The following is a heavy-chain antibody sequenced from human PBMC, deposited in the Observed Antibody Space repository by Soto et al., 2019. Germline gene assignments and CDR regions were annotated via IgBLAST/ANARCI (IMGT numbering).Heavy chain of an antibody. D-gene: IGHD3-10*01. J-gene: IGHJ6*02. V-gene: IGHV1-18*03. Sequence: AAVKVSCKASGYTLTTHGISWVRQAPAQGLEWMGWISPCNGNTKHARNLQGRLTMTTDTTTNTAYMELRSLRSADMAVYYCAREGTSHSHTSDDCSGMDVWG. CDR2: ISPCNGNT. CDR3: AREGTSHSHTSDDCSGMDV. CDR1: GYTLTTHG.